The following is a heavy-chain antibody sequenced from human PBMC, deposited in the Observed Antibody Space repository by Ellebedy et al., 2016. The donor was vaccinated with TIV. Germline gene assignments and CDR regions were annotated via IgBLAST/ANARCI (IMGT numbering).Heavy chain of an antibody. Sequence: AASVKVSCKASGYIFTNYDINWARQATGQGLEWMGSMNPNSGNTGYAQKFQGRVTMTRNTSISTAYMELTSLRSEDTAVYFCARRQLYMSDYWGQGTLVTVSS. CDR3: ARRQLYMSDY. CDR1: GYIFTNYD. D-gene: IGHD1-1*01. V-gene: IGHV1-8*01. J-gene: IGHJ4*02. CDR2: MNPNSGNT.